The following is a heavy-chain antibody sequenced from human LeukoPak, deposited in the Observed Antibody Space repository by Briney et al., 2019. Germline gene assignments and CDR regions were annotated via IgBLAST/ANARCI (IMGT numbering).Heavy chain of an antibody. CDR2: IYYSGST. CDR3: ARASIPSKHFGRVVTALRGYYFDY. D-gene: IGHD2-21*02. V-gene: IGHV4-59*08. Sequence: SETLSLTCTVSGGSISSYYWGWIRQPPGKGLEWIGYIYYSGSTNYNPSLKSRVTISVDTSKNQFSLKLSSVTAADTAVYYCARASIPSKHFGRVVTALRGYYFDYWGQGTLVTVSS. CDR1: GGSISSYY. J-gene: IGHJ4*02.